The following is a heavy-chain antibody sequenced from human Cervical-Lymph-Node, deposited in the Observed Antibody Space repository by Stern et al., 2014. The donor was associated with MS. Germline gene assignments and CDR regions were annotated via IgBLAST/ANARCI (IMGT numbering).Heavy chain of an antibody. J-gene: IGHJ4*02. CDR3: ARGEVYAS. CDR1: GFILSSYS. D-gene: IGHD2-8*01. CDR2: ISGSGYYI. Sequence: EDQLVESGGGLVKPGGSLTLSCAASGFILSSYSMNWVRQAPGKGLEWVSSISGSGYYIYYADSVKGRFTISRDNAKNSLYLQMNSLRVEDTAVYYCARGEVYASWGQGTLVTVSS. V-gene: IGHV3-21*01.